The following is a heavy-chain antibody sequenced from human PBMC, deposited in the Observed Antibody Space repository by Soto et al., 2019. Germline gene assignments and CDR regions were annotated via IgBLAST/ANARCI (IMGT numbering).Heavy chain of an antibody. CDR1: GGSISSGGYY. V-gene: IGHV4-31*03. Sequence: SETLSLTCTVSGGSISSGGYYWSWIRQHPGKGLEWIGYIYYSGSTYYNPSLKSRVTISVDTSKNQFSLKLSSVTAADTAVYYCAGLNYDFWSGYYKPLSFDYWGQGTLVTVSS. J-gene: IGHJ4*02. CDR2: IYYSGST. D-gene: IGHD3-3*01. CDR3: AGLNYDFWSGYYKPLSFDY.